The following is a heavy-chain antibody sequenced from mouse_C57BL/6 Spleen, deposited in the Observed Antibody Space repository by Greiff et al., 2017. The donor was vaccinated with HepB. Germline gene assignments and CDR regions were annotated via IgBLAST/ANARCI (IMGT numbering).Heavy chain of an antibody. CDR1: GYTFTSYW. CDR2: IDPSDSET. CDR3: ARRGYYGNYGGMDY. Sequence: QVQLQQPGAELVRPGSSVKLSCKASGYTFTSYWMHWVKQRPIQGLEWIGNIDPSDSETHYNQKFKDKATLTVDKSSSTAYMQLSSLTSEDSAVYYGARRGYYGNYGGMDYWGQGTSVTVSS. V-gene: IGHV1-52*01. J-gene: IGHJ4*01. D-gene: IGHD2-1*01.